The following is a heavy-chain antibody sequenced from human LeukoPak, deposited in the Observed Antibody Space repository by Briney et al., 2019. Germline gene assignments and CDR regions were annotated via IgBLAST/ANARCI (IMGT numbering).Heavy chain of an antibody. V-gene: IGHV3-23*01. CDR2: ISGSGPST. Sequence: GGSLRLSCAASGFTFQNYAMSWVRQAPGKGLEWASSISGSGPSTDYADSVKGRFTISRDNAKNSLYLQVNSLRDEDTAVYYCARGDLTNWFDPWGQGTLVTVSS. CDR1: GFTFQNYA. J-gene: IGHJ5*02. CDR3: ARGDLTNWFDP.